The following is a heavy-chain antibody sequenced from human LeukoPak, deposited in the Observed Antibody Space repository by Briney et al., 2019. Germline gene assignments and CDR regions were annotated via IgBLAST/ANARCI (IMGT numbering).Heavy chain of an antibody. D-gene: IGHD6-19*01. CDR1: GGSISSSSYY. CDR2: IYYSGST. Sequence: PSETLSLTCTVSGGSISSSSYYWGWIRQPPGKGLEWIGSIYYSGSTYYNPSLKSRVTISVDTSKNQFSLKLSSVTAADTAVYYCARTSSSGLVGGYYFDYWGQGTLVTVSP. V-gene: IGHV4-39*01. J-gene: IGHJ4*02. CDR3: ARTSSSGLVGGYYFDY.